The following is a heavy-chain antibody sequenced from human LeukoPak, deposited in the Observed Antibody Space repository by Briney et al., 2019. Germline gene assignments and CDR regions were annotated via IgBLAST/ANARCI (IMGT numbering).Heavy chain of an antibody. CDR2: IGVGGDT. D-gene: IGHD3-3*01. Sequence: PRRSLRLSCAASGFTFDDYAMHWVRQAPGKGLEWVSHIGVGGDTDFADSVKGRFTISRDNSKKTLYLQMNSLTADDTALYYCAKDLHDSWAVDYWGPGILVTVSS. V-gene: IGHV3-23*01. CDR1: GFTFDDYA. CDR3: AKDLHDSWAVDY. J-gene: IGHJ4*02.